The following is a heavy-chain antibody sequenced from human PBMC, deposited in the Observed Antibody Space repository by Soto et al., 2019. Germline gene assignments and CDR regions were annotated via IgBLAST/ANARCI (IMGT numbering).Heavy chain of an antibody. Sequence: QVQLVQSGAEVKKPGASVKVSCKTSGYTFTSYGISWVRQAPGQGLEWMGWSSAYNSNTNYAQKLQGRVTMTTDTSTSTANMELRSLRSDDTAVYYCARGAAAAGTVNYYYYYGMDVWGQGTTVTVSS. CDR3: ARGAAAAGTVNYYYYYGMDV. CDR1: GYTFTSYG. D-gene: IGHD6-13*01. V-gene: IGHV1-18*04. CDR2: SSAYNSNT. J-gene: IGHJ6*02.